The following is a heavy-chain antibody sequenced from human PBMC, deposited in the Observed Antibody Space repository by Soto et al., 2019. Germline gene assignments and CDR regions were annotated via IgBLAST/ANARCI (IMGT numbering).Heavy chain of an antibody. CDR1: GFTFTSSA. Sequence: SVKVSCKASGFTFTSSAVQWVRQARGQRLEWIGWISVYSGNTNYAQKLQDRVTITTDTSTSTAYMELSSLRSDDTAVYYCARDAPPTYCGGDCPFDYWGQGTLVTVSS. CDR3: ARDAPPTYCGGDCPFDY. V-gene: IGHV1-58*01. D-gene: IGHD2-21*02. J-gene: IGHJ4*02. CDR2: ISVYSGNT.